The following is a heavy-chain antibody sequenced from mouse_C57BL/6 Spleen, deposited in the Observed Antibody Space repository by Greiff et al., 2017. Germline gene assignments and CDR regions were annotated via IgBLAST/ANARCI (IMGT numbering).Heavy chain of an antibody. D-gene: IGHD2-3*01. CDR2: INPSTGGT. CDR1: GYSFTGYY. V-gene: IGHV1-42*01. CDR3: SRGYEPSWFAD. Sequence: EVQLLQSGPELVKPGASVEISCKASGYSFTGYYMSWVQQSPKKRLEWIGVINPSTGGTTYNQKFKAKGTLTVDKYSSTAYMQHKSLTSEDSAVNYCSRGYEPSWFADWGQGTLVTVSA. J-gene: IGHJ3*01.